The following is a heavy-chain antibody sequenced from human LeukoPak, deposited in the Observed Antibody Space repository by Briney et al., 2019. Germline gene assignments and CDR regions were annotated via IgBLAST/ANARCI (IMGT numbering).Heavy chain of an antibody. CDR3: ARDLPLKTTVVTPVSDI. CDR1: GGTFSSYA. CDR2: IIPILGIA. D-gene: IGHD4-23*01. Sequence: ASVKVSCKASGGTFSSYAISWVRQAPGQGLEWMGRIIPILGIANYAQKFQGRVTITADKSTGTAYVEPSSLRSEDTAVYYCARDLPLKTTVVTPVSDIWGQGTMVTVSS. J-gene: IGHJ3*02. V-gene: IGHV1-69*04.